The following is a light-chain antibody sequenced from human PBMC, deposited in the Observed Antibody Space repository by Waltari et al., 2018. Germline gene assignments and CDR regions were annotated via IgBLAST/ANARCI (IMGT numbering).Light chain of an antibody. CDR3: QSYDTSLSGLV. Sequence: QSVLTQPPSVSGAPGQRITRSCTGSSAHIGAGSDVPSYPPPPGTAPKPLIYGSTNRPSGVPARFSGSKSGTSASLAITGLQAEDEADYYCQSYDTSLSGLVFGGGTKLTVL. V-gene: IGLV1-40*01. J-gene: IGLJ2*01. CDR1: SAHIGAGSD. CDR2: GST.